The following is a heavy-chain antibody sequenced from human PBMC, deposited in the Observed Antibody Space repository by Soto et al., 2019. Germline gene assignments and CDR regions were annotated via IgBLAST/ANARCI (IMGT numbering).Heavy chain of an antibody. V-gene: IGHV3-73*01. D-gene: IGHD1-26*01. CDR2: IGSKGETYAT. CDR1: GFTFGASA. Sequence: GGSLRLSCAASGFTFGASALQWVRQASGKGLEWLGRIGSKGETYATAYAASVKGRFTISRDDSKNTAYLQMNSLESEDTAVYYCAKGPENSGRYPLTYYFFDHWGPGTLVTVSS. CDR3: AKGPENSGRYPLTYYFFDH. J-gene: IGHJ4*02.